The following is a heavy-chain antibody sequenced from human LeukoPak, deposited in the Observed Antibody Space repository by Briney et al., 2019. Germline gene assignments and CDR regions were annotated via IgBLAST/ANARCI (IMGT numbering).Heavy chain of an antibody. Sequence: SETLSLTCAVYGGSFSGYYWSWIRQPPGKGLEWIGEINHSGGTDYNPSLKSRVTISVDTSKNQFSLKLSSVAAADTAVYYCARGPRYSSGWYVQAHYYFDYWGQGTLVTVSS. D-gene: IGHD6-19*01. J-gene: IGHJ4*02. CDR3: ARGPRYSSGWYVQAHYYFDY. CDR2: INHSGGT. V-gene: IGHV4-34*01. CDR1: GGSFSGYY.